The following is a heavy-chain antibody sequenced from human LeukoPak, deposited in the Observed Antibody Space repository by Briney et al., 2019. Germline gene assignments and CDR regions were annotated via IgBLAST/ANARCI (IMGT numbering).Heavy chain of an antibody. V-gene: IGHV3-21*04. J-gene: IGHJ4*02. CDR3: ARDRLGDYDHSGYYDK. CDR2: ISSSSSYI. CDR1: GFTFSSYS. D-gene: IGHD3-22*01. Sequence: GGSLRLSCAASGFTFSSYSMNWFRQAPGKGLEWVSSISSSSSYIYYADSVKGRFTISRDNAKNSVYLQMNNLRAEDTAVYYCARDRLGDYDHSGYYDKWGQGTLVTVSS.